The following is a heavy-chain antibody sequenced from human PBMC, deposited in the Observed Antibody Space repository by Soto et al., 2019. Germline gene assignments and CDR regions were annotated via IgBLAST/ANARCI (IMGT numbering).Heavy chain of an antibody. CDR2: IYPGGTT. J-gene: IGHJ4*02. D-gene: IGHD2-15*01. Sequence: QVQLQESGPGRVRPSQTLSLTCAVSAGSIDSAGSYLSGICRIPGRGLEWIGHIYPGGTTVYNPTLKSRSTMSVVTSKNPFALDLNSGTAADPAVYYCVRYCSGGTSYDRIAYWGQGPLVTVSS. CDR3: VRYCSGGTSYDRIAY. V-gene: IGHV4-31*11. CDR1: AGSIDSAGSY.